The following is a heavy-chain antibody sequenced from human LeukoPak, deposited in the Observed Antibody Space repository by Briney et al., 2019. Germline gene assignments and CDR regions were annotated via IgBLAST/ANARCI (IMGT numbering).Heavy chain of an antibody. Sequence: GGSLRLSCAASGFTFSSYGMHWVRQAPGKGLERVAFIRYDGSNKYYADSVKGRFTISRDNSKNTLYLQMNSLRAEDTAVYYCAKDRSGSYSQGLDYWGQGTLVTVSS. V-gene: IGHV3-30*02. J-gene: IGHJ4*02. CDR2: IRYDGSNK. CDR3: AKDRSGSYSQGLDY. D-gene: IGHD1-26*01. CDR1: GFTFSSYG.